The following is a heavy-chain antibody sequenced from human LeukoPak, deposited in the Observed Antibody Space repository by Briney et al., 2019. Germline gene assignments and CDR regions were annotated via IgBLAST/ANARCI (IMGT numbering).Heavy chain of an antibody. CDR3: ARESRAEDYVWGSYPDIDY. J-gene: IGHJ4*02. Sequence: SETLSLTCTVSGGSISSSSYYWGWIRQPPGKGLEWIGSIYYSGSTYYNPSLKSRVTISVDTSKNQFSLKLCSVTAADTAVYYCARESRAEDYVWGSYPDIDYWGQGTLVTVSS. D-gene: IGHD3-16*02. CDR2: IYYSGST. CDR1: GGSISSSSYY. V-gene: IGHV4-39*07.